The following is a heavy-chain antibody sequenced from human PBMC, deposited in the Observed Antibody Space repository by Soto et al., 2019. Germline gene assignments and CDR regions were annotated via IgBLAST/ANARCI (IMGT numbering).Heavy chain of an antibody. CDR3: AREHYHTLPQFQDY. J-gene: IGHJ4*02. CDR2: ISAFNGYT. CDR1: GYTFTSYG. D-gene: IGHD3-3*01. V-gene: IGHV1-18*01. Sequence: QVQLVQSGAEVKKPGASVKVSCKASGYTFTSYGISWVRQAPGQGLEWMGWISAFNGYTNYAQNLQGRVTMTADTSTSTAYMELRSLRSDDKAVYYCAREHYHTLPQFQDYWGQGTLVTVSS.